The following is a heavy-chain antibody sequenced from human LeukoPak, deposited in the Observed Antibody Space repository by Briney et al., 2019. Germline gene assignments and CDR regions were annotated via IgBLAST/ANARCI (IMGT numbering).Heavy chain of an antibody. Sequence: WGALRTSCSTPGITFSLLSLDWGPQAPGEGLEGVSYINDESSDIHYAGSVRGRFTISRDDARQTLYLQLSSLRVEDTAVYYCARDTFQPGLIDSWGQGTLVTVSS. CDR2: INDESSDI. CDR3: ARDTFQPGLIDS. CDR1: GITFSLLS. J-gene: IGHJ4*02. D-gene: IGHD2-2*01. V-gene: IGHV3-21*05.